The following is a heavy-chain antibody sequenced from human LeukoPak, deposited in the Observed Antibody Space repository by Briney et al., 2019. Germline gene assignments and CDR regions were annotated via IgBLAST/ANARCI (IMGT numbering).Heavy chain of an antibody. V-gene: IGHV4-59*08. J-gene: IGHJ3*02. CDR1: GDSLNNYY. D-gene: IGHD2/OR15-2a*01. CDR3: ARRRRLKNPGGDAFDI. Sequence: PSETLSLTCSVSGDSLNNYYWNWIRQPPGKGLEWIGYIYYSGSTRYNPSLQSRVTMSIGTSKTQFSLKLDSVTAEDTAVYYCARRRRLKNPGGDAFDIWGQGTVVIVSS. CDR2: IYYSGST.